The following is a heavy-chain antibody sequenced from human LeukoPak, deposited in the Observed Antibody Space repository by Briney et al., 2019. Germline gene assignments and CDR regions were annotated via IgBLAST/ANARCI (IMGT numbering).Heavy chain of an antibody. CDR2: IYPGDSDT. CDR1: GYSFTSYW. V-gene: IGHV5-51*01. Sequence: KPGESLKISCKGSGYSFTSYWIGWVRQMPGRGLEWMGIIYPGDSDTRYSPSFQGQVTISADQSISTAYLQWSSLKASDTAMYYCARPKLDCSSTSCSDDAFDIWGQGTMVTVSS. CDR3: ARPKLDCSSTSCSDDAFDI. D-gene: IGHD2-2*01. J-gene: IGHJ3*02.